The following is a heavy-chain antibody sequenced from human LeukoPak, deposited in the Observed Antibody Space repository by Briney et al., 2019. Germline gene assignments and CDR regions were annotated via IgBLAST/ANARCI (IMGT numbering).Heavy chain of an antibody. J-gene: IGHJ4*02. V-gene: IGHV3-7*01. CDR2: IKQDGSEK. Sequence: PGGSLRLSCAGSGFTFSSYWMSWVRQAPGKGLEWVANIKQDGSEKFYVDSVKGRFTISRDNAKNSLYLQVNSLRAEDTAVYYCARLITTYFDYWGQGSLVTVSS. CDR3: ARLITTYFDY. CDR1: GFTFSSYW. D-gene: IGHD3-22*01.